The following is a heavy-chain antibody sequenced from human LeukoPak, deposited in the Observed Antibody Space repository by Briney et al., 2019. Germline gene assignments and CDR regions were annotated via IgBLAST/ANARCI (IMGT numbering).Heavy chain of an antibody. CDR2: INTDGSNT. CDR1: GFTFDYYW. J-gene: IGHJ4*02. CDR3: FCWGEDRSANRLDY. D-gene: IGHD3-22*01. Sequence: GGSLRLSCAASGFTFDYYWMHWVRQAPGKGLMWVSRINTDGSNTHYADSVKGRFTISRDNAKNTLNLQMNVLRVKNTAAYSCFCWGEDRSANRLDYWGQGTLVTVSS. V-gene: IGHV3-74*01.